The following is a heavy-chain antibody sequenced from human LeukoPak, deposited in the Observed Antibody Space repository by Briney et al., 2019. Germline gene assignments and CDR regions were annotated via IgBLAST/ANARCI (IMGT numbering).Heavy chain of an antibody. J-gene: IGHJ5*02. CDR1: GGSFSGYY. CDR3: ARGRQWLAGWFDP. D-gene: IGHD6-19*01. V-gene: IGHV4-34*01. CDR2: INHSGST. Sequence: SSETLSLTCAVYGGSFSGYYWSWIRQPPGKGLEWIGEINHSGSTNYNPSLKSRVTISVDRSKNQFSLKLSSVTAADTAVYYCARGRQWLAGWFDPWGQGTLVTVSS.